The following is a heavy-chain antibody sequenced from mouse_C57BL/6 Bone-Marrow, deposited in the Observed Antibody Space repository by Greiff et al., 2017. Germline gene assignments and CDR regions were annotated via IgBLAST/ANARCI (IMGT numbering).Heavy chain of an antibody. Sequence: VQLQQPGAELVKPGASVKMSCKASGYTFTSYWITWVKQRPGQGLEWIGDIYPGSGSTNYNEKFKSKATLTVATSSSTAYMQLSSLTSEDSAVYYCARHYGSSYAMDYWGQGTSVTVSS. CDR3: ARHYGSSYAMDY. CDR1: GYTFTSYW. D-gene: IGHD1-1*01. J-gene: IGHJ4*01. CDR2: IYPGSGST. V-gene: IGHV1-55*01.